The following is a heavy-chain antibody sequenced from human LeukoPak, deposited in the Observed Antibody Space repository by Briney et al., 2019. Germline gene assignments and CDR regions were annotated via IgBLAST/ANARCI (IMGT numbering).Heavy chain of an antibody. D-gene: IGHD3-10*01. V-gene: IGHV3-30-3*01. CDR1: GFTFSSYA. CDR2: ISCDGSNK. J-gene: IGHJ4*02. Sequence: GRSLRLSCAASGFTFSSYAMHWVRQAPGKGLEWVAVISCDGSNKYYADSVKGRFTISRDNSKNTLYLQMNSLRAEDTAVYYCARDTASLGYYYGSGSYNYFDYWGQGTLVTVSS. CDR3: ARDTASLGYYYGSGSYNYFDY.